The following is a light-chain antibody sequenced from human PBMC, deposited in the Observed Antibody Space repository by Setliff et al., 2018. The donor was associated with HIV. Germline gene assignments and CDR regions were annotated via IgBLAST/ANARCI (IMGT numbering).Light chain of an antibody. V-gene: IGLV2-14*01. Sequence: QSVLTQPASVSGSPGQSITISCTGTSNDVGGYNYVCWYQQHPGQAPKLMIYEVTNRPSGVSYRFSGSKSGNTASLTIYGLQAEDEADYYCSSFGSSNTHVFGTGTKVTVL. CDR2: EVT. CDR1: SNDVGGYNY. J-gene: IGLJ1*01. CDR3: SSFGSSNTHV.